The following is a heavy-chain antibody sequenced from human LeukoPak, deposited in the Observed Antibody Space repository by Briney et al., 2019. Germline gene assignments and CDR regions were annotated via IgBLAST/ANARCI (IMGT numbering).Heavy chain of an antibody. V-gene: IGHV3-7*01. CDR3: ARDYDYTWGIYGYDAFDI. CDR2: MKRDGSEK. CDR1: GFTFSDYY. D-gene: IGHD3-16*01. J-gene: IGHJ3*02. Sequence: GGSLRLSCAASGFTFSDYYMSWIRQAPGKGLEWVANMKRDGSEKYYGDSVKGRFTISRDNANNSLYLQLNSLRAEDTAVYYCARDYDYTWGIYGYDAFDIWGQGTMVTVSS.